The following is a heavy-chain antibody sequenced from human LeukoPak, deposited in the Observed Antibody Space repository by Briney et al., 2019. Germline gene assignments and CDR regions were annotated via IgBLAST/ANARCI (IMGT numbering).Heavy chain of an antibody. CDR2: IYPGDSDT. V-gene: IGHV5-51*01. J-gene: IGHJ4*02. CDR1: GYSFSTYW. CDR3: ARRGDSSRRYFDH. Sequence: GESLKISCKGSGYSFSTYWIGWVGQMPGKGLEWMGIIYPGDSDTRYSPSFQGQVTISADKSINTAYLQWNSLKASDTAMYYCARRGDSSRRYFDHWGQGTLVTVSS. D-gene: IGHD3-22*01.